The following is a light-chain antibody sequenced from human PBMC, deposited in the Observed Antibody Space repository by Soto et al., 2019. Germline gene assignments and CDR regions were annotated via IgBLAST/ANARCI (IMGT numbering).Light chain of an antibody. CDR3: QQYSYRPIT. J-gene: IGKJ5*01. V-gene: IGKV3-15*01. CDR1: QSVSSN. CDR2: GAS. Sequence: EIVLTKSPATLSESKEEIATLSCRASQSVSSNLAWYQQKPGQAPRLLIYGASTRATGIPARFSGSGSGTEFTLTISSLQSEDFTVYYCQQYSYRPITFAQVTRLEIK.